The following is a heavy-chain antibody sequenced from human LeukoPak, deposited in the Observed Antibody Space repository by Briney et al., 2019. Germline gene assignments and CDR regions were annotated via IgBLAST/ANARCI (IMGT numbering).Heavy chain of an antibody. CDR2: IYPGDSDT. Sequence: GESLKISCKGSGYSFTSYWIGWVRQMPGKGLEWMGIIYPGDSDTRYTPSFQGQVTISADKSISTAYLQWSSLKASDTAMYYCARLSSRFYYGSGPVGFDPWGQGTLVTVSS. V-gene: IGHV5-51*01. CDR1: GYSFTSYW. J-gene: IGHJ5*02. CDR3: ARLSSRFYYGSGPVGFDP. D-gene: IGHD3-10*01.